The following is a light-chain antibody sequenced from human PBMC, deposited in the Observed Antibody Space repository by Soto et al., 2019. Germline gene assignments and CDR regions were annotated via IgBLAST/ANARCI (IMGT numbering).Light chain of an antibody. J-gene: IGKJ1*01. CDR2: GAA. V-gene: IGKV3-15*01. CDR1: QSVFSS. Sequence: EIVMRQSPATLSVSPGERATLSRRDSQSVFSSLAWYQQKPGQAPRLLIYGAATRATGIPARFSGSGSGTEFTLTISSLQSEDFAVYFCQQYHNWPAFGQGTKV. CDR3: QQYHNWPA.